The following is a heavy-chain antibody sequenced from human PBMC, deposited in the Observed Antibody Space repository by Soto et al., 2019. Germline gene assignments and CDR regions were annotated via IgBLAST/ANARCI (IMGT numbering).Heavy chain of an antibody. CDR2: VTHSGNA. J-gene: IGHJ4*02. V-gene: IGHV4-30-2*01. CDR3: GGGDHWRLVDY. CDR1: GGSIDSGAFP. D-gene: IGHD3-16*01. Sequence: KPSETLSLTCAVSGGSIDSGAFPLSWIRQPPGKGLEWIGYVTHSGNAYYNPSRMSRASMSLDTSKNLFSLRLRSVTAAETAVDYCGGGDHWRLVDYWGRGNLVTVSS.